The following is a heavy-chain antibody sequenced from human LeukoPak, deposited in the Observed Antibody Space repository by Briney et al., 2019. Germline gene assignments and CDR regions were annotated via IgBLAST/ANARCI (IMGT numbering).Heavy chain of an antibody. CDR2: ISGCGAVT. Sequence: GGSLRLSCAASGFTFSSYAMSWVRQAPGKGLEWDSSISGCGAVTYYADSVKGRFTISRDNSKNTVYLQMNSLRAEDTAVYYCAKEPRVATIEIFDYWGQGTMVTVSS. V-gene: IGHV3-23*01. D-gene: IGHD5-12*01. CDR3: AKEPRVATIEIFDY. J-gene: IGHJ4*02. CDR1: GFTFSSYA.